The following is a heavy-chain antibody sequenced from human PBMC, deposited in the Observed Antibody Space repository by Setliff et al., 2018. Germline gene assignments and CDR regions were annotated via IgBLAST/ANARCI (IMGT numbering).Heavy chain of an antibody. D-gene: IGHD3-22*01. J-gene: IGHJ3*02. CDR3: ASTLYYYDSSGYGAFDI. CDR2: IYPGDSDT. Sequence: GASLKISCKGSGYSFTSYWLGWVRQMPGKGLEWMGFIYPGDSDTRYSPSFQGQVTISADKSISTAYLQWSSLKASDTAMYYCASTLYYYDSSGYGAFDIWGQGTMVTVSS. CDR1: GYSFTSYW. V-gene: IGHV5-51*01.